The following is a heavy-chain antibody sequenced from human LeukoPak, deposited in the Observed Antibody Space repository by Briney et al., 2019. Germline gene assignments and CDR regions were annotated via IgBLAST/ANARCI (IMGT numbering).Heavy chain of an antibody. Sequence: KPSETLSLTCAVYGGSFSGYYWSWIRQPPGKGLEWIGEINHSGSTNYNPSLKSRVTISVDTSKNQFSLKLSSVTAADTAVYYCARGFTFKLRTAGIDYWGQGTLVTVSS. CDR2: INHSGST. CDR3: ARGFTFKLRTAGIDY. D-gene: IGHD1-7*01. V-gene: IGHV4-34*01. J-gene: IGHJ4*02. CDR1: GGSFSGYY.